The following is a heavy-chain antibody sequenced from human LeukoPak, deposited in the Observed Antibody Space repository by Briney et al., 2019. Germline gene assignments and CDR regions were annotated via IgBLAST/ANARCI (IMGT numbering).Heavy chain of an antibody. J-gene: IGHJ5*02. CDR3: AKDGFRGDCNAGSCYPFDP. D-gene: IGHD2-15*01. CDR1: RLTFSNYA. CDR2: IYGNNINT. Sequence: GGSLRLSCAASRLTFSNYAMSWVRQAPGRGLEWVSPIYGNNINTCDASSVKGRFTNSRYNSKSTLYLQINSLRAEDTALYFCAKDGFRGDCNAGSCYPFDPWGQGTLVTVSS. V-gene: IGHV3-23*05.